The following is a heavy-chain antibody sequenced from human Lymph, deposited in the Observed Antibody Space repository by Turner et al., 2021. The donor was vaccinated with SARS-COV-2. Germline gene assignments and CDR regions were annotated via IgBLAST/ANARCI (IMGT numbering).Heavy chain of an antibody. CDR2: IYSSGST. Sequence: QVQLQESGPGLVKPSETLSLTCTVSGGSVISSSYYWGWIRQPPGKGLEWIGNIYSSGSTYYNPSLKSRVTISVDTSKNQFSLKLSSVTAADTAVYYCARQGWLRGYFDYWSQGTLVTVSS. CDR1: GGSVISSSYY. V-gene: IGHV4-39*01. CDR3: ARQGWLRGYFDY. D-gene: IGHD5-18*01. J-gene: IGHJ4*02.